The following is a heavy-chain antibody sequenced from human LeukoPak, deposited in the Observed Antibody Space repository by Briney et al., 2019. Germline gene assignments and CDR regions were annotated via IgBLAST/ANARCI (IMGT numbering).Heavy chain of an antibody. D-gene: IGHD6-6*01. CDR3: AREVGSSRYFDY. J-gene: IGHJ4*02. CDR2: IIPILGIA. Sequence: SVKVSCKASGGTFSSYTISWVRQAPGQGLEWMGRIIPILGIANYAQKFQGRVTITSDKSTSTAYMELSRLRSEDTAVYYCAREVGSSRYFDYWGQGTLVTVSS. CDR1: GGTFSSYT. V-gene: IGHV1-69*04.